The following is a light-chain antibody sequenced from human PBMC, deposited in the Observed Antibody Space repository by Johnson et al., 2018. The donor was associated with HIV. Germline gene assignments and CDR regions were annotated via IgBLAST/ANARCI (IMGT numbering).Light chain of an antibody. CDR3: GTWNTRLSAGHV. J-gene: IGLJ1*01. CDR2: DNN. CDR1: SCDIGNNY. V-gene: IGLV1-51*01. Sequence: QSVLTQPPSVSAAPGQKVTISRSGSSCDIGNNYVSWHQQLPGTAPKLLINDNNKRPSGIPDRISGSKSGTSATLGITGLQTGDEADYYCGTWNTRLSAGHVFGTGTRVTVL.